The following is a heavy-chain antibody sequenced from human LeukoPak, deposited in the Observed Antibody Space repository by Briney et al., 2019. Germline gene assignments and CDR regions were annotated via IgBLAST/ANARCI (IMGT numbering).Heavy chain of an antibody. CDR2: ISGSGGST. CDR3: AKDLYRTNYGDSRGDWFDP. V-gene: IGHV3-23*01. J-gene: IGHJ5*02. D-gene: IGHD4-17*01. CDR1: GFTFSSYA. Sequence: GGSLRLSCAASGFTFSSYAMSWVRQAPGKGLEWVSAISGSGGSTYYADSVKGRFTISRDNSKNTLYLQMNSLRAEDTAVYYCAKDLYRTNYGDSRGDWFDPWGQGTLVTVSS.